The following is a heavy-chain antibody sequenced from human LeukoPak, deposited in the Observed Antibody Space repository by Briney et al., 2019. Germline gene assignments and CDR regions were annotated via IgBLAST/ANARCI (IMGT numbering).Heavy chain of an antibody. CDR3: ARARGLGLLIDY. D-gene: IGHD1-26*01. V-gene: IGHV3-30*04. Sequence: GGSLRLSCAASGFTFSSYAMHWVRQAPGKGLEWVAVISYDGSNKYYADSVKGRFTISRDNSKNTLYLQMNSLRAEDTAVYYCARARGLGLLIDYWGQGTLVTVSS. CDR1: GFTFSSYA. J-gene: IGHJ4*02. CDR2: ISYDGSNK.